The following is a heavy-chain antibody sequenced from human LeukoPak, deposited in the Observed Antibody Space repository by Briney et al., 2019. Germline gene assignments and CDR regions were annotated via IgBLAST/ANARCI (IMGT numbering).Heavy chain of an antibody. D-gene: IGHD2-2*01. CDR3: ASHCSSTSCPIGH. V-gene: IGHV4-30-4*01. J-gene: IGHJ5*02. CDR1: GGSISSGDYY. CDR2: IYYSGST. Sequence: SETLSLTCTVSGGSISSGDYYWSWIRQPPGKGLEWIGYIYYSGSTYYNPSLKSRVTISVDTSKNQFSLKLSSVTAADTAVYYCASHCSSTSCPIGHWGQGTLVTVSS.